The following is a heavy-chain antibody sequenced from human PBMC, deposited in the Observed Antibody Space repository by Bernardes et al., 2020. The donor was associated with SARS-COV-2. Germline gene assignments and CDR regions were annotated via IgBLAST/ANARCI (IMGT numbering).Heavy chain of an antibody. D-gene: IGHD3-9*01. CDR3: ARGGLRGVLRYFDWLFSMGY. V-gene: IGHV3-33*01. CDR1: GFTFSNYG. J-gene: IGHJ4*02. CDR2: IWYDGSNK. Sequence: GGSLRLSCAASGFTFSNYGMHWVRQAPGKGLEWVAVIWYDGSNKYYADSVKGRFTISRDNSKNTLYLQMNSLRAEDTAVYYCARGGLRGVLRYFDWLFSMGYWGQGTLVTVSS.